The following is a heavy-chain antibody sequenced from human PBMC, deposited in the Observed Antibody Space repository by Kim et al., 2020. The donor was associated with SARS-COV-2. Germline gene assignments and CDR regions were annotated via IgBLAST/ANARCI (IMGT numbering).Heavy chain of an antibody. V-gene: IGHV4-61*01. D-gene: IGHD2-8*02. Sequence: SETLSLTCTVSGGSVSSGSYYWSWIRQPPGKGLEWIGYIYYSGSTNYNPSLKSRVTISVDTSKNQFSLKLSSVTAADTAVYYCARDGYCTGGVCWRGYYFDYWGQGTLVTVSS. CDR2: IYYSGST. CDR3: ARDGYCTGGVCWRGYYFDY. CDR1: GGSVSSGSYY. J-gene: IGHJ4*02.